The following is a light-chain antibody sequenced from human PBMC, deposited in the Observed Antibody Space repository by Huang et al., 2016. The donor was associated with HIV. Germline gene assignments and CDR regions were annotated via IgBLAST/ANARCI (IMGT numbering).Light chain of an antibody. V-gene: IGKV3-20*01. CDR1: QSVSNNY. J-gene: IGKJ4*01. Sequence: EIVLAQSPGTLSLSPGERATLSCRASQSVSNNYLAWYQQKPGQAPRLLVYGASTRATGIPDRFSGSGSGTDFTLTISRLEPEDFAVYYCQQYGSSHTFGGGTKVEIK. CDR2: GAS. CDR3: QQYGSSHT.